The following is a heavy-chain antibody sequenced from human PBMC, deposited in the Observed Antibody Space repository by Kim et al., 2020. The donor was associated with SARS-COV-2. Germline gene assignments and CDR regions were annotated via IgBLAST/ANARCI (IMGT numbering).Heavy chain of an antibody. V-gene: IGHV4-31*02. Sequence: TYYNPSLKSRVTISVDTSKNQFSLKLSSVTAADTAVYYCARSYSGSSHDYWGQGTLVTVSS. CDR2: T. CDR3: ARSYSGSSHDY. D-gene: IGHD1-26*01. J-gene: IGHJ4*02.